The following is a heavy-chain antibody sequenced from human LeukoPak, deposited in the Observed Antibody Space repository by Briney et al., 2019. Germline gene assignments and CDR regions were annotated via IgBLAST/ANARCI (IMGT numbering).Heavy chain of an antibody. CDR2: ISSSSSYI. Sequence: PGGSLRLSCAASGFTFSSYGMNWVRQAPGKGLEWVSSISSSSSYIYYADSVKGRFTISRDNAKNSLYLQMNSLRAEDTAVYYCARDLSYYDSSGYRYWGQGTLVTVSS. CDR1: GFTFSSYG. CDR3: ARDLSYYDSSGYRY. J-gene: IGHJ4*02. V-gene: IGHV3-21*01. D-gene: IGHD3-22*01.